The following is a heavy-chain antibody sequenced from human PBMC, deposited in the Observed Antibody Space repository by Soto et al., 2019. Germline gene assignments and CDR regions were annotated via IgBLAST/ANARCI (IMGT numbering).Heavy chain of an antibody. J-gene: IGHJ4*02. CDR1: GGTFYTYA. D-gene: IGHD3-10*01. V-gene: IGHV1-69*01. CDR2: ITPMIGTT. Sequence: QVHLVQSGAEVKRPGSSVSVSCRASGGTFYTYAFTWVRQAPGQGLEWMGGITPMIGTTKYAQKFHGRVTLPADESASRAYMELSNLRADDTAVYYCARDVSVMTSVFGFWGQGTLFTVSS. CDR3: ARDVSVMTSVFGF.